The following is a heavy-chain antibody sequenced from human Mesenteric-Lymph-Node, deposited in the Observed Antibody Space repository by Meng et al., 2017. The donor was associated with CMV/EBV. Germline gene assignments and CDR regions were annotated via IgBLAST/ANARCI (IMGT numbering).Heavy chain of an antibody. CDR3: ARSRSLARMVLDY. CDR1: GGSISSYY. D-gene: IGHD4/OR15-4a*01. J-gene: IGHJ4*02. CDR2: MYYSGST. Sequence: SETLSLTCTVSGGSISSYYWSWIRQPPGKGLEWIGYMYYSGSTNYNPSLKSRVTISEDTSKNQFSLKLSSVTAADTAVYYCARSRSLARMVLDYWGQGTLVTVSS. V-gene: IGHV4-59*01.